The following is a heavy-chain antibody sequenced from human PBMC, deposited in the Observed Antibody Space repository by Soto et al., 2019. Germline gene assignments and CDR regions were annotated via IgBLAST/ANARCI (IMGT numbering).Heavy chain of an antibody. CDR3: AKRQISHPTRGAASARGGMDV. D-gene: IGHD6-13*01. J-gene: IGHJ6*02. Sequence: QVQLVESGGGVVQPGRSLRLSCAASGFNFNNYGMHWVRQAPGKGLEWVAVIWNDGNGYYYANSVKGRFTISRDNSKNTLYLQMCSLRAEDTAVYYCAKRQISHPTRGAASARGGMDVWGQGTTVTVSS. CDR1: GFNFNNYG. V-gene: IGHV3-33*06. CDR2: IWNDGNGY.